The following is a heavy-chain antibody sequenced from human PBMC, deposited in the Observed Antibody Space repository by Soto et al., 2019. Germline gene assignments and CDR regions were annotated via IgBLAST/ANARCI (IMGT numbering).Heavy chain of an antibody. Sequence: EDQLVESGGGLVQPGGSLRLTCAVSGFSFRSDWMNWVRQAPGKGLEWVAHTNQDGSEKYYLDSVKGRFTIFRDNAKNYLNLKMNGLRAEDPAVYYCSGGVGDAIWGQGTLVTVSS. J-gene: IGHJ4*02. V-gene: IGHV3-7*04. CDR3: SGGVGDAI. CDR2: TNQDGSEK. D-gene: IGHD1-26*01. CDR1: GFSFRSDW.